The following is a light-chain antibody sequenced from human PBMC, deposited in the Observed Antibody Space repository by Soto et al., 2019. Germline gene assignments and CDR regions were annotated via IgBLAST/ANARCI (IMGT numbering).Light chain of an antibody. V-gene: IGKV1-6*01. CDR2: AAS. CDR3: LQDYNYPLT. CDR1: QGIRNF. Sequence: AIQMTRSPSSLSSSVDEIVMITCRASQGIRNFLGWYQQKSGKAPKILIYAASSLQSGVPSRFSGSGSGTEFTLTISSLQPEDFATYYCLQDYNYPLTFGGGTKVDI. J-gene: IGKJ4*01.